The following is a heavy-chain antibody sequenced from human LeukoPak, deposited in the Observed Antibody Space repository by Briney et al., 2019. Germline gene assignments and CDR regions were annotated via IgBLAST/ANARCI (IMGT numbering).Heavy chain of an antibody. CDR1: GYSFTSYW. CDR2: IYPGDSDT. J-gene: IGHJ6*03. D-gene: IGHD4-11*01. V-gene: IGHV5-51*01. CDR3: ARRGYSNYPYYYYMDV. Sequence: GESLKISCKGSGYSFTSYWIGWVRQMPGKGLEWMGIIYPGDSDTRYSPSFQGQVTISADKSISTAYLQWSSLKASDTAMYYCARRGYSNYPYYYYMDVWGKGTTVTVSS.